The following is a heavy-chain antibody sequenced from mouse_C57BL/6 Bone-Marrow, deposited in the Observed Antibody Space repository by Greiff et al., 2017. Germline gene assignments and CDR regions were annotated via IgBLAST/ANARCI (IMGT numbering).Heavy chain of an antibody. V-gene: IGHV5-4*01. CDR2: ISDGGSYT. CDR1: GFTFSSYA. J-gene: IGHJ3*01. Sequence: EVKLVESGGGLVKPGGSLKLSCAASGFTFSSYAMSWVRQTPEKRLEWVATISDGGSYTYYPDKLKGRFTISRDNAKNNLYLQMSHLKSEDTAMYYCARDRTGPFAYWGQGTLVTVSA. D-gene: IGHD4-1*01. CDR3: ARDRTGPFAY.